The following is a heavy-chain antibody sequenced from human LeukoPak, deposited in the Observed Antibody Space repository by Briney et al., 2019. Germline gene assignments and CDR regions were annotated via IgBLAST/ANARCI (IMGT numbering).Heavy chain of an antibody. J-gene: IGHJ4*02. CDR2: ISGSGGST. D-gene: IGHD6-6*01. CDR3: AIGYSSSPFDY. CDR1: GFTFSSYA. Sequence: GGSLRLSCAASGFTFSSYAMSWVRQAPGKGLEWVSAISGSGGSTYYADSVKGRFTISRDNSKNTLHLQMNSLRAEDTAVYYCAIGYSSSPFDYWGQGTLVTVSS. V-gene: IGHV3-23*01.